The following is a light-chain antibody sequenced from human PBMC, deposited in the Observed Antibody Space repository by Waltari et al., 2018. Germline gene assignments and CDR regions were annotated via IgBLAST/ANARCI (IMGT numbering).Light chain of an antibody. V-gene: IGKV1-39*01. CDR1: QSISSY. J-gene: IGKJ1*01. CDR2: AAS. Sequence: DIQMTQSPSSLSASVGDRVTITCRASQSISSYLNWYQQKPGKAPKLMNYAASSLQSGVPSRFSGSGSWTDCTLTISSLQPEDFATYYCQQSYRTPRTFGQWTKVEIK. CDR3: QQSYRTPRT.